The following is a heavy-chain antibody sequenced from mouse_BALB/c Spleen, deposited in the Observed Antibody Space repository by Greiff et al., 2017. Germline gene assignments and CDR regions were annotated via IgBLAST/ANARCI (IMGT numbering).Heavy chain of an antibody. J-gene: IGHJ1*01. CDR3: ARSNYRNDWYFDV. CDR2: ISSGSSTI. CDR1: GFTFSSFG. D-gene: IGHD2-14*01. V-gene: IGHV5-17*02. Sequence: EVKLVESGGGLVQPGGSRKLSCAASGFTFSSFGMHWVRQAPEKGLEWVAYISSGSSTIYYADTVKGRFTVSRDNPKNTLFLQMTSLGSEDTALYYCARSNYRNDWYFDVWGAGTTVTVSS.